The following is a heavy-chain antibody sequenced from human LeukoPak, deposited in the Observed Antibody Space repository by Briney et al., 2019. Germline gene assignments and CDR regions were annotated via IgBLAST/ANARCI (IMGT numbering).Heavy chain of an antibody. D-gene: IGHD3-10*01. CDR1: GFTFSSYW. V-gene: IGHV3-7*01. Sequence: PGGSLRLSCAASGFTFSSYWMSWVRQAPGKGLEWVANIKQDGSEKYYVDSVKGRFTISRDNAKNSLYLQMNSLRAEDTAVYYCARDQRSWFGEFWGLSYYYYYYMDVWGKGTTVTISS. CDR3: ARDQRSWFGEFWGLSYYYYYYMDV. CDR2: IKQDGSEK. J-gene: IGHJ6*03.